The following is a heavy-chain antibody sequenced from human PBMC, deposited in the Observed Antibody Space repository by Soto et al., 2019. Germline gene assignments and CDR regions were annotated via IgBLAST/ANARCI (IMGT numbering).Heavy chain of an antibody. CDR3: ARAAHMILLWFGEERGMDV. V-gene: IGHV4-34*01. D-gene: IGHD3-10*01. J-gene: IGHJ6*02. Sequence: PSETLCLTCAVYCGSYSGYCWSWIRQPAGKGLEWIGEINHSGSPNYNPSLKSRVTISVDTSKNKFSLKLSAVTAADTAVYYCARAAHMILLWFGEERGMDVWGQGTTVTVS. CDR2: INHSGSP. CDR1: CGSYSGYC.